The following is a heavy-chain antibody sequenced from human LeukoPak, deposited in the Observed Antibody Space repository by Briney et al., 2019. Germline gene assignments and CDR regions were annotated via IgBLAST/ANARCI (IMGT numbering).Heavy chain of an antibody. V-gene: IGHV3-23*01. Sequence: PGGSLRLSCAASGFTFSSYAMSWVRQAPGKGLEWVSAISGRGGSTYYADSVKGRFTISRDNSKNTLYLQMNSLRAEDTAVYYCAKLFVVVPAAPVPYFDYWGQGTLVTVSS. CDR3: AKLFVVVPAAPVPYFDY. CDR1: GFTFSSYA. CDR2: ISGRGGST. J-gene: IGHJ4*02. D-gene: IGHD2-2*01.